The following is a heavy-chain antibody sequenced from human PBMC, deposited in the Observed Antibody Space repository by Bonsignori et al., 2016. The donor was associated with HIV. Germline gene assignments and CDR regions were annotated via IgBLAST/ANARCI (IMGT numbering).Heavy chain of an antibody. D-gene: IGHD1-26*01. V-gene: IGHV1-69*01. J-gene: IGHJ3*02. CDR3: ASSSGSDAFDI. Sequence: WVRQAPGQGLEWMGGIIPIFGTANYAQKFQGRVTITADESTSTAYMELSSLRSEDTAVYYCASSSGSDAFDIWGQGTMVTVSS. CDR2: IIPIFGTA.